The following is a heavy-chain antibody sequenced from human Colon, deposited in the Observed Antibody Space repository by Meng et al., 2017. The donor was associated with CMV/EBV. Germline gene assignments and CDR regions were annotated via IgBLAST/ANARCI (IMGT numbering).Heavy chain of an antibody. CDR2: ISGSGRST. J-gene: IGHJ5*02. D-gene: IGHD2-2*02. Sequence: GESLKISCAVSGFTFSNHAMSWVRQAPGKGLEWVSAISGSGRSTYYADSVKGRFAISRNKSKNTLYLQMNSLRADDTAVYYCAKDRSIVIVPSAISGSWFDDWGQGTLVTVSS. CDR1: GFTFSNHA. CDR3: AKDRSIVIVPSAISGSWFDD. V-gene: IGHV3-23*01.